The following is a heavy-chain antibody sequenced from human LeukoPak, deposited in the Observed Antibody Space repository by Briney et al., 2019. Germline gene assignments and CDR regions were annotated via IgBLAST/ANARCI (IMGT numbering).Heavy chain of an antibody. CDR1: GGTVTSHV. V-gene: IGHV3-48*01. CDR2: MSRTANRI. J-gene: IGHJ3*01. D-gene: IGHD5-24*01. Sequence: GGSLRHSCTIFGGTVTSHVFNGVPQVPGKAAEWISYMSRTANRIDPAAAEKGHFTMSRNNANTSIFLQMNSLRLDDTAMYYCATRLPFTGYKSWGQGTLVTVSS. CDR3: ATRLPFTGYKS.